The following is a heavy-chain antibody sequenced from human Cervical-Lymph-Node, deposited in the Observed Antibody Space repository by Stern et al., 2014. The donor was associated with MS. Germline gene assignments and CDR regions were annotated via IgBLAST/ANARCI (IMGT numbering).Heavy chain of an antibody. CDR1: GFTFSSYS. Sequence: EVQLVESGGGLVKPGGSLRLSCAASGFTFSSYSMNWVRQAPGKVLEWVSSISSSSNFIYYADSMKGRFTISRDNAKNSLYLQMNSLRTEDTAVYYCSRVKEGFWYLDLWGRGTLVTVSS. V-gene: IGHV3-21*01. J-gene: IGHJ2*01. CDR2: ISSSSNFI. CDR3: SRVKEGFWYLDL.